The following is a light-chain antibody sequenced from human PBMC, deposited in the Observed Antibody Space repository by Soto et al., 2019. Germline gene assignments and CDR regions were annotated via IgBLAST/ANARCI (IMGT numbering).Light chain of an antibody. Sequence: DIQMTQPPSSLSASVGDRVTITCRASQGISTHLNWYQQKPGKAPKLLIYAASSLQSGVPSRFSGSGSETDFTLTISSLQPEDFATYSCQQSYSTTWTFGQGTKVDIK. CDR1: QGISTH. CDR3: QQSYSTTWT. V-gene: IGKV1-39*01. J-gene: IGKJ1*01. CDR2: AAS.